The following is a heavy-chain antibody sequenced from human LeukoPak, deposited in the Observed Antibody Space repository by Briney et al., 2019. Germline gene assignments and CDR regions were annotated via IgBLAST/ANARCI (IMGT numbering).Heavy chain of an antibody. CDR3: ANAKLYGNFDH. CDR1: GYTFTSYY. Sequence: ASVKVSCKASGYTFTSYYMHWVRQAPGQGLEWMGIINPSGGSTSYAQKFQGRVTMTRDTSISTAYMELSSLRSDDMAVYYCANAKLYGNFDHWGQGTLVTVSS. CDR2: INPSGGST. D-gene: IGHD2-8*01. V-gene: IGHV1-46*01. J-gene: IGHJ4*02.